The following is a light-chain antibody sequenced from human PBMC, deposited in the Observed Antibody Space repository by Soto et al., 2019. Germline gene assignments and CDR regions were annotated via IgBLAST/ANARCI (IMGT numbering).Light chain of an antibody. Sequence: QSVLTQPPSVSAAPRQRVTISCSGSGSNIGNNAVNWYQQLPGKAPKLLIHFDDRVASGVSDRFSGSKSGTSASLAISGLQSEDEADYYCAAWDDSLTGPVFGGGTKLTVL. CDR1: GSNIGNNA. V-gene: IGLV1-36*01. J-gene: IGLJ3*02. CDR3: AAWDDSLTGPV. CDR2: FDD.